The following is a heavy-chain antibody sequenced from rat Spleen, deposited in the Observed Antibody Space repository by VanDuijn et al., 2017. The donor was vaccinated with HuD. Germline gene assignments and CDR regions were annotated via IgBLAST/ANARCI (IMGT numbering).Heavy chain of an antibody. Sequence: EVQLVESGGGLVQPGRSLKLSCAASGFTFSNYGMHWIRQAPTKGLEWVASISPSGGSTYYRDSVKGRFTISRDNAKSTLYLQRDSLRSEDTATYYCATDRYYSGHFDYWGQGVMVTVSS. CDR3: ATDRYYSGHFDY. CDR1: GFTFSNYG. V-gene: IGHV5-19*01. CDR2: ISPSGGST. D-gene: IGHD1-1*01. J-gene: IGHJ2*01.